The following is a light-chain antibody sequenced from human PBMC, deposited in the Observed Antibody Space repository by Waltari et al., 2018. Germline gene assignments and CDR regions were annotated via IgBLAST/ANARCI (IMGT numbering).Light chain of an antibody. CDR3: MQDVQTPLT. CDR2: LGS. J-gene: IGKJ4*01. Sequence: DTVMIQPPLSLPVTPGEPASISCRSSQSLLHSNGYNLLDWYLQKPGQYPQLLIYLGSNRAAGSPDRCSCSGSGTDFTLKISRVESEDVGVYYCMQDVQTPLTFGGGTKVEIK. CDR1: QSLLHSNGYNL. V-gene: IGKV2-28*01.